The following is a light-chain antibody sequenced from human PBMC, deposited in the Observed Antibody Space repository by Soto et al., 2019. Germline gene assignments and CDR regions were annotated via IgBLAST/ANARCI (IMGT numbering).Light chain of an antibody. CDR2: GAS. J-gene: IGKJ1*01. V-gene: IGKV3-20*01. CDR1: QTIRSNY. CDR3: QQYGSSPWT. Sequence: ETVLTQSPGTLSLSPGERATLSCRASQTIRSNYLAWYRQTPGQAPRLLIYGASNRVTGIADRFSGSGSGTDFTLSISRLEPEDFALYYCQQYGSSPWTFGQGTKVEIK.